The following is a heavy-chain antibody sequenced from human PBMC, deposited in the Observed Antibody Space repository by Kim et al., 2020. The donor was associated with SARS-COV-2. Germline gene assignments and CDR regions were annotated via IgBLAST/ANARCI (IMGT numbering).Heavy chain of an antibody. V-gene: IGHV3-15*01. D-gene: IGHD3-22*01. Sequence: PVKGRFTISRDDSENTVYLQMNSLKVEDTAVYYCATDHLRDYDISGYCFVDWGQGTLVTVSS. CDR3: ATDHLRDYDISGYCFVD. J-gene: IGHJ4*02.